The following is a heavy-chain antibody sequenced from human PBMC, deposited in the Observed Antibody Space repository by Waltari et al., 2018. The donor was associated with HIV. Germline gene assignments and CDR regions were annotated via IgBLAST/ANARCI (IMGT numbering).Heavy chain of an antibody. Sequence: EVQLVASGGGLVQPGGSLRLSCSASGSTFSRYWTPSVRQAPGKGLVWVSGINRDGSTIRYADSVKCRFTISRDNAKNTLYLQMNSLRAEDTALYYCARGQYYSMDVWGQGTTVTVSS. CDR2: INRDGSTI. D-gene: IGHD3-10*01. CDR1: GSTFSRYW. J-gene: IGHJ6*02. CDR3: ARGQYYSMDV. V-gene: IGHV3-74*01.